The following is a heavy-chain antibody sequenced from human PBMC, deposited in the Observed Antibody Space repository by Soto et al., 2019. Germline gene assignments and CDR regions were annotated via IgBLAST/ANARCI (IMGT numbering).Heavy chain of an antibody. Sequence: QVQLVQSGAEVKKPGASVKVSCKASGYTFTTYYMHWVRQAPGQGLEWMGIMSPDGGRTSYAQKFKGRVTMTSDTCTSTVYMELSSLGSEDTGVYYCATRDPGHYWGQGTLVTVSS. CDR1: GYTFTTYY. CDR2: MSPDGGRT. J-gene: IGHJ4*02. CDR3: ATRDPGHY. V-gene: IGHV1-46*01.